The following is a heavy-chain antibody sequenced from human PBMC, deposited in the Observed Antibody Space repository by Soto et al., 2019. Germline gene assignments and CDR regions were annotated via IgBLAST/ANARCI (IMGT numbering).Heavy chain of an antibody. V-gene: IGHV4-4*07. D-gene: IGHD1-7*01. Sequence: KTSETLSLTCTFSSGSINSFYWAWMRQPAGKGLEWIGRIHSSGTTNYNPSLGSRVTMSVDPSKNQFSLRLTSVTAADTAVYYCARDRIIGTSYSDYWGQGILVTVSS. CDR3: ARDRIIGTSYSDY. CDR2: IHSSGTT. J-gene: IGHJ4*02. CDR1: SGSINSFY.